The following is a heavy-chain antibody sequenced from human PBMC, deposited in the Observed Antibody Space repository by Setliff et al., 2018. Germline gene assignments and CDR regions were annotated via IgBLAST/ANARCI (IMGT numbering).Heavy chain of an antibody. CDR1: GGTFSDYG. D-gene: IGHD2-2*01. V-gene: IGHV1-69*05. CDR2: TIPIFGTT. J-gene: IGHJ4*02. CDR3: ARGPPDFVVVPAAAKFDY. Sequence: SVKVSCKASGGTFSDYGISWVRQAPGQGLEWMGGTIPIFGTTDYAQKFQGRVTMTIDTPTSTAYMELRSLRSDDTAVYYCARGPPDFVVVPAAAKFDYWGPGTLVTVSS.